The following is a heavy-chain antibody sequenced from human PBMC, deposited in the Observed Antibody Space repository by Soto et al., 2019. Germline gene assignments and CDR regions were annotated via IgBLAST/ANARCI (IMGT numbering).Heavy chain of an antibody. CDR1: GFTFSTSW. CDR3: VRGGTYFDY. J-gene: IGHJ4*02. Sequence: PGGSLRLSCAASGFTFSTSWMNWVRQAPGKGLEWVANIKQDETEKYYMDSVKGRFTISRDNAENSLYLQMDSLRGEDTAVYYCVRGGTYFDYWGQGALVTVSS. CDR2: IKQDETEK. V-gene: IGHV3-7*04.